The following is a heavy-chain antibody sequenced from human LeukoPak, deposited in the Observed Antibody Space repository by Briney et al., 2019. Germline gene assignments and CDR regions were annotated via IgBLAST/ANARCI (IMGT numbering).Heavy chain of an antibody. Sequence: PGGSLRLSCAASGFTFNNYAMHWVRQAPGKGLEWVSGISWNSGSIGYADSVKGRFTISRDNAKNSLYLQMNSLRAEDTALYYCAKDLLSSTSSFDYWGQGTLVTVSS. D-gene: IGHD2-2*01. V-gene: IGHV3-9*01. CDR1: GFTFNNYA. J-gene: IGHJ4*02. CDR3: AKDLLSSTSSFDY. CDR2: ISWNSGSI.